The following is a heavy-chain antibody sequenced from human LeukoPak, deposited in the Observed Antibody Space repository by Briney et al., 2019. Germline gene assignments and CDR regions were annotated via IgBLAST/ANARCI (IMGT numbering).Heavy chain of an antibody. Sequence: SGGSLRLSCAASGFPFSIFAMSWVRQAPGKGLEWVSAISGSGASTYYADSVKGRFTISRDNSKNTLYLQMNSLRAEDTAVYYCAKWLAVAGTNAFDIWGQGTMVTVSS. J-gene: IGHJ3*02. D-gene: IGHD6-19*01. CDR1: GFPFSIFA. V-gene: IGHV3-23*01. CDR3: AKWLAVAGTNAFDI. CDR2: ISGSGAST.